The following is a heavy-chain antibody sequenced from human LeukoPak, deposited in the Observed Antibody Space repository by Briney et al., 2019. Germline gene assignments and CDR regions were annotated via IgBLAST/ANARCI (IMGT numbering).Heavy chain of an antibody. D-gene: IGHD5-12*01. Sequence: GGSLRLSCAASGFTFSSYAMHWVRQAPGKGLEWVAVISYDGSNKYYADSVKGRFTISRDNSKNTLYLQMNSLRAEDTAVYYCARGLRSFDYWGQGTLVTVSS. J-gene: IGHJ4*02. CDR2: ISYDGSNK. CDR1: GFTFSSYA. V-gene: IGHV3-30-3*01. CDR3: ARGLRSFDY.